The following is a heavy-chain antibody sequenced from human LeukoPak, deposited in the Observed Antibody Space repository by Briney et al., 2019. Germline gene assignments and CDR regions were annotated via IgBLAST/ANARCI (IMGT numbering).Heavy chain of an antibody. V-gene: IGHV3-11*04. CDR3: ARAGQLRYMDV. CDR2: IKTTGLTT. Sequence: PGGSLRLSCAASGFDFSDYYMSWIRQAPGKGLEWISNIKTTGLTTYYADSVKGRFTISRDNAKNSLFLQMNSLRADDTAIYYCARAGQLRYMDVWGKGTAVTISS. J-gene: IGHJ6*03. CDR1: GFDFSDYY.